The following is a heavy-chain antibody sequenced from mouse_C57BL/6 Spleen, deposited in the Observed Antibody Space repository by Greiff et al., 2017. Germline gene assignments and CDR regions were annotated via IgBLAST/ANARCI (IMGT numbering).Heavy chain of an antibody. J-gene: IGHJ4*01. CDR3: AREGYGYDGDYYAMDY. CDR1: GYAFSSYW. Sequence: VQLQQSGAELVKPGASVKISCKASGYAFSSYWMNWVKQRPGKGLEWIGQIYPGDGDTNYNGKFKGKATLTADKSSSPAYMQLSSLTSEDSAVYFCAREGYGYDGDYYAMDYWGQGTSVTVSS. V-gene: IGHV1-80*01. CDR2: IYPGDGDT. D-gene: IGHD2-2*01.